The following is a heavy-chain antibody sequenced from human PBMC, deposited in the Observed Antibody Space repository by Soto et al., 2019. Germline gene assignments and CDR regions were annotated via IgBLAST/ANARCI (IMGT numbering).Heavy chain of an antibody. CDR2: VIPLFDTA. Sequence: QVQVVQSGAEVKKPGSSVKVSCKVSGGIFTNNAISWVRQAPGQGLEWLGGVIPLFDTAYYAQIFRGRHRISADGATTTDYMELSGLTSADTAVYCCATGGHNDGYHFYHGMDVWGQGTTVTVS. J-gene: IGHJ6*02. V-gene: IGHV1-69*01. CDR3: ATGGHNDGYHFYHGMDV. D-gene: IGHD5-18*01. CDR1: GGIFTNNA.